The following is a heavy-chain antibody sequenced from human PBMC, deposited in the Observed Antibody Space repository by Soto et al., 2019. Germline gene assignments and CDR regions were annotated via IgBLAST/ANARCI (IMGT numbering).Heavy chain of an antibody. Sequence: QVQLQESGPGLVKPSQTLSLTCTVSGGSISSGDYYWSWIRQHPGKALEWIGYIYYSGSTYYKPSIKSRVTLSVDTSKNQFCLKLSSVTAADTAVYYCARWWSGSRQGFATWGQGTLVTVSS. CDR3: ARWWSGSRQGFAT. CDR1: GGSISSGDYY. V-gene: IGHV4-31*03. D-gene: IGHD3-3*01. J-gene: IGHJ5*02. CDR2: IYYSGST.